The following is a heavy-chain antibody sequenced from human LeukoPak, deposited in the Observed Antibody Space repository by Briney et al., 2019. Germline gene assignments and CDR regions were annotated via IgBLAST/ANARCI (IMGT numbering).Heavy chain of an antibody. J-gene: IGHJ6*03. Sequence: GGSLRLSCAASGFTFSSYSMNWVRQAPGKGLEWVSYISSSSSTIYYADSVKGRFTISRDNAKNSLYPQMNSLRAEDTAVYYCARGGSGDYVGYYYYYMDVWGKGTTVTVSS. CDR3: ARGGSGDYVGYYYYYMDV. CDR2: ISSSSSTI. CDR1: GFTFSSYS. V-gene: IGHV3-48*01. D-gene: IGHD4-17*01.